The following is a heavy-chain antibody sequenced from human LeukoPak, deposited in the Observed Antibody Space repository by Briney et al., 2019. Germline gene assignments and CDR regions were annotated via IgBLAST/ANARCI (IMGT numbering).Heavy chain of an antibody. V-gene: IGHV3-23*01. Sequence: PGGSLRLSCAASGFTFSSYAMSWVRQAPGKGLEWVSAISGSGGSTYYADSVKGRFTISRDNSKNTLYLQMNSLRAEDTAVYYCAKIPVFGVVXLDAFDIWGQGTXVTVSS. J-gene: IGHJ3*02. CDR3: AKIPVFGVVXLDAFDI. CDR2: ISGSGGST. CDR1: GFTFSSYA. D-gene: IGHD3-3*01.